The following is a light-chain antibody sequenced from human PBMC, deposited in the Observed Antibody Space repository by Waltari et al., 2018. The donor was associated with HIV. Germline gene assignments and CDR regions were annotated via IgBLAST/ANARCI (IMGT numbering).Light chain of an antibody. CDR2: AGS. CDR3: QQSYSTPFT. CDR1: QSISSY. Sequence: DIQMTQSPSSLSASVGDRVTITCRASQSISSYLNWYQQKPGKAPKLLIYAGSSLQSGVPSRCSGSGSGTDFTLTISSLQPEDFATYYCQQSYSTPFTFGPGTKVDIK. V-gene: IGKV1-39*01. J-gene: IGKJ3*01.